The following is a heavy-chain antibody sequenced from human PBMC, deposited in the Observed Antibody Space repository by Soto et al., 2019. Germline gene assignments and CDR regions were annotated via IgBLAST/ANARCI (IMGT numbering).Heavy chain of an antibody. CDR2: INAGNGKT. J-gene: IGHJ4*02. Sequence: QVQLVQSGAEVKKPGASVKVSCKASGYTFTSYAMHWVRQAPGQRLEWMGWINAGNGKTKYSQKFQGRVTITRDTSASTAYMELSSLRSEDTAVYYCSSSIVVVTAADYWGQGTLVTVSS. V-gene: IGHV1-3*01. D-gene: IGHD2-21*02. CDR1: GYTFTSYA. CDR3: SSSIVVVTAADY.